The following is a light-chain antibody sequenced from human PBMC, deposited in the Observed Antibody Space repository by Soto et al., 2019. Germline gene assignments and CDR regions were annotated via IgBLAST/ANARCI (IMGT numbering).Light chain of an antibody. CDR2: ENN. Sequence: QSVLTQPPSVSAAPGQKVTISCSGSISNIGKNYVSWYQHFPGTAPQLLIHENNQRPSGIPDRFSGSKSGTSATLVITGLQTGDEADYYCGTWDTSLISWVFGGGTKLTVL. CDR1: ISNIGKNY. CDR3: GTWDTSLISWV. J-gene: IGLJ3*02. V-gene: IGLV1-51*02.